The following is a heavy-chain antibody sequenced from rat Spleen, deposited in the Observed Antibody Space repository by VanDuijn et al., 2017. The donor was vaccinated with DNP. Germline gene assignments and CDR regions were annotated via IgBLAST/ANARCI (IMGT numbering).Heavy chain of an antibody. D-gene: IGHD1-2*01. CDR2: ISPSGDST. CDR3: ARHGDYSSYIYVRYFDY. J-gene: IGHJ2*01. Sequence: EVQLVESGGGLVRPGRSLKLSCATSGFTFSNHDMAWVRQAPTKGLEWVASISPSGDSTYYRDSVKGRFTVSRDNAKSSLYLQMGSLRSEDTATYYCARHGDYSSYIYVRYFDYWGQGVMVTVSS. CDR1: GFTFSNHD. V-gene: IGHV5S23*01.